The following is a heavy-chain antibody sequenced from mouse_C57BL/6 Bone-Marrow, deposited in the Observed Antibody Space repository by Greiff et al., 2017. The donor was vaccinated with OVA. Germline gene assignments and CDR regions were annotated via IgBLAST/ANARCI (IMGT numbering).Heavy chain of an antibody. D-gene: IGHD1-1*01. V-gene: IGHV1-74*01. CDR2: IHPSDSDT. Sequence: QVHVKQPGAELVQPGASVKVSCKASGYTFTSYWMHWVKQRPGQGLAWIGRIHPSDSDTIYNQKFKGKATLTVDKSSSTAYMQLSRLTSEDSAVYYCAMVTVVATADYWGQGTSVTVSS. J-gene: IGHJ4*01. CDR3: AMVTVVATADY. CDR1: GYTFTSYW.